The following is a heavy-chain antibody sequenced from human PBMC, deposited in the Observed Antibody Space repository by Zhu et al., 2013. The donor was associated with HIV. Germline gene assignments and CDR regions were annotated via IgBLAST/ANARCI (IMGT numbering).Heavy chain of an antibody. CDR3: ARDVVAVEGGGQATLVNYNGLERS. D-gene: IGHD2-15*01. CDR2: ILLIFRYS. J-gene: IGHJ6*02. CDR1: GGTFSSYA. Sequence: QVQLVQSGAEVRKPGSSVKVSCKASGGTFSSYAISWVRQAPGQGLEWMGGILLIFRYSQLRNRSFRTRVTITADKSTRTVYMELTSLYILLTRPCITCARDVVAVEGGGQATLVNYNGLERSGVQGTTGHRSP. V-gene: IGHV1-69*17.